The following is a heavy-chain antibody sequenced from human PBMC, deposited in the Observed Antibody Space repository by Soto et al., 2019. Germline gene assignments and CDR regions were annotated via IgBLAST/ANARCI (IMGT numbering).Heavy chain of an antibody. CDR2: IRFDGSNE. CDR3: ARDGIGGTVFRGYLDY. J-gene: IGHJ4*02. V-gene: IGHV3-33*01. Sequence: QEQLVESGGDVVQPGTSLRLSCAVPGGIFHGYGMHWVRQAPGKGLEWVAIIRFDGSNEEYADSVKGRFTISRDNSKNTLYLQMNTLGAEDTAVYYCARDGIGGTVFRGYLDYWGRGTVVTVSS. CDR1: GGIFHGYG. D-gene: IGHD1-7*01.